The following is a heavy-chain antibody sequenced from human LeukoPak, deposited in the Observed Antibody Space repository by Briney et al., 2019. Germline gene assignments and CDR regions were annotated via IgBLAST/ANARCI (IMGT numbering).Heavy chain of an antibody. J-gene: IGHJ4*02. CDR3: GVAPGRVVVIPFDY. CDR2: ISSSSSYI. V-gene: IGHV3-21*01. D-gene: IGHD2-21*01. CDR1: GFTFSSYS. Sequence: PGGSLRLSCAASGFTFSSYSMNWVRQAPGKGLEWVSSISSSSSYIYYADSVKGRFTISRDNAKNSLYLQMNSLRAEDTAVYYCGVAPGRVVVIPFDYWGQGTLVTVSS.